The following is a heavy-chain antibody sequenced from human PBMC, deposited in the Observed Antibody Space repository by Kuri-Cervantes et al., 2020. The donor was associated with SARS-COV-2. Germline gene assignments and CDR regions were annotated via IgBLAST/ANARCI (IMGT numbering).Heavy chain of an antibody. CDR1: GFTFGDYA. CDR2: IRSKAYGETT. J-gene: IGHJ4*02. D-gene: IGHD3-3*01. V-gene: IGHV3-49*04. CDR3: TSNDFWSGYYNVH. Sequence: GESRKISCTASGFTFGDYAMSGVRQAPGKGLEWVGVIRSKAYGETTEYAASVKGRFTISRDDSKSIAYLQMNSLKTEDTAVYYCTSNDFWSGYYNVHWGQGTLVTVSS.